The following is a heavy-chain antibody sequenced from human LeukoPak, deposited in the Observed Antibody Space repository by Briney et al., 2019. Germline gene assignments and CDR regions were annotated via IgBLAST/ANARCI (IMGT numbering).Heavy chain of an antibody. J-gene: IGHJ5*02. V-gene: IGHV4-61*01. Sequence: RASETLSLTCTVSGGSVSSASYYWSWIRQPPGKGLEWIGYIYYSGSTNYNPSLKSRVTISVDTSKNQFSLKLSSVTAADTAVYYCARQWLVRGVLWFDPWAREPWSPSPQ. CDR3: ARQWLVRGVLWFDP. CDR2: IYYSGST. CDR1: GGSVSSASYY. D-gene: IGHD6-19*01.